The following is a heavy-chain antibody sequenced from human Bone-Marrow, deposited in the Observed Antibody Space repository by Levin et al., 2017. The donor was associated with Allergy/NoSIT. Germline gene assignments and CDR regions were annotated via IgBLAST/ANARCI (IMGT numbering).Heavy chain of an antibody. D-gene: IGHD2-15*01. Sequence: SETLSLTCAVSGGSITTYFWSWMRQPPGKGLEWIGYIYHSGSTNYNPSLKSRVTISLDTSKNQFSLELSSVTAADTAVYYCARVGYCDGGSCYSRGFPFDYWGQGALVTVSS. CDR1: GGSITTYF. J-gene: IGHJ4*02. CDR3: ARVGYCDGGSCYSRGFPFDY. CDR2: IYHSGST. V-gene: IGHV4-59*01.